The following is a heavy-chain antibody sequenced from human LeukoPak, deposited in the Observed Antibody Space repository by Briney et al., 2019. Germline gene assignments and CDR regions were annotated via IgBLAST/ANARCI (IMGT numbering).Heavy chain of an antibody. CDR3: ARGKAPRGYSYGYPFDY. Sequence: KPSETLSLTCTVSGGSISSYYWSWIRQPAGKGLERIGRIYTSGSTNYNPSLKSRVTISVDTSKNQFSLKLSSVTAADTAVYYCARGKAPRGYSYGYPFDYWGQGTLVTVSS. J-gene: IGHJ4*02. D-gene: IGHD5-18*01. CDR2: IYTSGST. V-gene: IGHV4-4*07. CDR1: GGSISSYY.